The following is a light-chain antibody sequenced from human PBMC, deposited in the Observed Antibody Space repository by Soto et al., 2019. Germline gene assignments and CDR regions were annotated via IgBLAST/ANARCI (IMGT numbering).Light chain of an antibody. V-gene: IGKV1-39*01. CDR3: QQTFITPPLT. J-gene: IGKJ4*01. Sequence: DIQMTQSPSSLSASIGDRITITCRASQSISTYLNWYQQKPGKAPSLLIYGASTLQSAVPSRFSGSGSATDFTLTTSSLQPEDFATYYCQQTFITPPLTFGGGTKVEIK. CDR2: GAS. CDR1: QSISTY.